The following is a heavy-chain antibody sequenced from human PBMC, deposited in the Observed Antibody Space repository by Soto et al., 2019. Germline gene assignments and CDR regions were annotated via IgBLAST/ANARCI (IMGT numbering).Heavy chain of an antibody. CDR2: ISYDGSNK. CDR1: GFTFSSYA. CDR3: ARDNCSGGSCYPDY. V-gene: IGHV3-30-3*01. D-gene: IGHD2-15*01. Sequence: QVQLVESGGGVVQPGRSLRLSCAASGFTFSSYAMHWVRQAPGKGLEWVAVISYDGSNKYYADSVKGRCTISRDNSKNALYLQMSSLRAEDTAVYYCARDNCSGGSCYPDYWGQGTLVTVSS. J-gene: IGHJ4*02.